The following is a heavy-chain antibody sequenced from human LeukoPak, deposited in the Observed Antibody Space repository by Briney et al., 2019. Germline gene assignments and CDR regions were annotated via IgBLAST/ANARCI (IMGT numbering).Heavy chain of an antibody. CDR3: AGGGSTWLEY. Sequence: GRSLRLSCAASGFTFSSYWMHWVRHSPGEGLVWVSCITSDGSSTSHADSVKGRFTTSRDNAKNTLYLQMNSLRAEDTAVYYCAGGGSTWLEYWGQGSLVTVSS. CDR2: ITSDGSST. CDR1: GFTFSSYW. J-gene: IGHJ4*02. V-gene: IGHV3-74*01. D-gene: IGHD6-13*01.